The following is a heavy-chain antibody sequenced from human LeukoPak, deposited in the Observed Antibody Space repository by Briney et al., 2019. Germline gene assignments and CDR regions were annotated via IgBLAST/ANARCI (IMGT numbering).Heavy chain of an antibody. J-gene: IGHJ6*03. D-gene: IGHD3-3*01. CDR1: GGSISSYY. V-gene: IGHV4-59*01. CDR2: IYYSGST. CDR3: ARGYDFWSGSGGYYYMDV. Sequence: SETLSLTCTVSGGSISSYYWSWIRQPQGKGLEWIGYIYYSGSTNYNPSLKSRVTISVDTSKNQFSLKLSSVTAADTAVYYCARGYDFWSGSGGYYYMDVWGKGTTVTVSS.